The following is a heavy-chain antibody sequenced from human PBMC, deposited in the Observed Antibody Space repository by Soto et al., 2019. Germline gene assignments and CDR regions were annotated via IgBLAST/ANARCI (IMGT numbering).Heavy chain of an antibody. CDR3: AKESGYSYGYWPCDY. CDR1: GYTFTYYH. Sequence: GASVKVSCKASGYTFTYYHVHWVRQAPGQGLEWMGIINPNGGDTTYAQKFQGRVTMTRDTSTSTVYMEVSSLRSEDTALYYCAKESGYSYGYWPCDYWGQGTLVTVSS. J-gene: IGHJ4*02. D-gene: IGHD5-18*01. V-gene: IGHV1-46*01. CDR2: INPNGGDT.